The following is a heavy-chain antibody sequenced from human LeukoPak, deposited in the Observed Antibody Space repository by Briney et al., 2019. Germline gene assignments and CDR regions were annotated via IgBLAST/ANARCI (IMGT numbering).Heavy chain of an antibody. CDR2: INTNTGNP. J-gene: IGHJ5*02. Sequence: ASVKVSRKASGYTLTSYAMNWVRQAPGQGLEWMGWINTNTGNPTYAQGFTGRFVFSLDTSVSTAYLQISSLKAEDTAVYYCARDQPLDTAMVTPWFDPWGQGTLVTVSS. D-gene: IGHD5-18*01. V-gene: IGHV7-4-1*02. CDR3: ARDQPLDTAMVTPWFDP. CDR1: GYTLTSYA.